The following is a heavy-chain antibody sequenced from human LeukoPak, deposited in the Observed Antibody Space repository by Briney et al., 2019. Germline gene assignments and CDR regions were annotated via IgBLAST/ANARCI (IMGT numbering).Heavy chain of an antibody. CDR1: GFTFSAYS. J-gene: IGHJ4*02. CDR3: ARDLSGIAGYTYGRGIDY. D-gene: IGHD5-18*01. V-gene: IGHV3-7*01. Sequence: PGGSLRLSCTTSGFTFSAYSMTWVRHAPGKGLEWVANIKPDGSEIYYVDSVKGRFTISRDNAKNSLYLEMKSLRAEDTAVYYCARDLSGIAGYTYGRGIDYWGQGTLVTVSS. CDR2: IKPDGSEI.